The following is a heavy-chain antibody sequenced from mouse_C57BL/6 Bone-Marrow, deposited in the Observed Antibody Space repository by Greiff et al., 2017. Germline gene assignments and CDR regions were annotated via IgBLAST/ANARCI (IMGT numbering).Heavy chain of an antibody. CDR3: ARSPGGYLDY. CDR1: GYTFTSYG. V-gene: IGHV1-81*01. CDR2: IYPRSGNT. Sequence: QVHVKQSGAELARPGASVKLSCKASGYTFTSYGISWVKQRTGQGLEWIGEIYPRSGNTYYNEKFKGKATLTADKSSSTAYMELRSLTSEDAAVYFWARSPGGYLDYWGQGTTLTVSS. J-gene: IGHJ2*01.